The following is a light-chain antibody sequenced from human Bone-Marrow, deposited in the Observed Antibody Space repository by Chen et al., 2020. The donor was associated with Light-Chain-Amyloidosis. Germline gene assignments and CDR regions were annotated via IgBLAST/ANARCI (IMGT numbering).Light chain of an antibody. Sequence: QSALTQPASVSGSPGQSITISCTGTSSDVGGDNRVSWYQQHPDKAPKLMIYEVTNRPSWVPDRFSGSKSDNTASLPISGLQTEDEADYFCSSYTITNTLVFGSGTRVTVL. CDR1: SSDVGGDNR. CDR2: EVT. J-gene: IGLJ1*01. V-gene: IGLV2-14*01. CDR3: SSYTITNTLV.